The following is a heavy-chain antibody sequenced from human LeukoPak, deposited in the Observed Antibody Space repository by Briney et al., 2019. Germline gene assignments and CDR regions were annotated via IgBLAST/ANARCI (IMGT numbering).Heavy chain of an antibody. CDR3: ARERYYYDSSGYYPKYYYYGMDV. Sequence: ASVKVSCKASGYTFTSYGISWVRQAPGQGLEWMGWISAYNGNTNYAQKLQGRVTMTTDTSTSTAYMELSSLRSGDTAVYYCARERYYYDSSGYYPKYYYYGMDVWGQGTTVTVSS. J-gene: IGHJ6*02. V-gene: IGHV1-18*01. CDR1: GYTFTSYG. CDR2: ISAYNGNT. D-gene: IGHD3-22*01.